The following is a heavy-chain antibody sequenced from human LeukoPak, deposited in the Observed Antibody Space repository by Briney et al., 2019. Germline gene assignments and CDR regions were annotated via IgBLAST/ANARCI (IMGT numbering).Heavy chain of an antibody. CDR2: IRTKGYGRTT. CDR3: TRDDRYCSTTSCSYFDY. V-gene: IGHV3-49*03. CDR1: GFTFGGCA. J-gene: IGHJ4*02. D-gene: IGHD2-2*01. Sequence: GGSLRLSCTASGFTFGGCAMCWFRQAPGKGQEWVGFIRTKGYGRTTEYAASVKGRFTISRDDSKSVAYLQMNSLKTEDTAVYYCTRDDRYCSTTSCSYFDYWGQGNLVTVSS.